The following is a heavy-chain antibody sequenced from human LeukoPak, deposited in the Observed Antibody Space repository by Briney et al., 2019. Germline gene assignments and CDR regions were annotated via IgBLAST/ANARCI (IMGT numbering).Heavy chain of an antibody. V-gene: IGHV3-20*01. Sequence: GGSLRLSCAASGFTFDDYGMSWVRQAPGKGLEWVSGINWNGGSTGYADSVKGRFTISRDNAKNSLYLQMNSLRAEDTALYHCARAGYYYGSGTLAYYYYVDVWGKGTTVTVSS. CDR3: ARAGYYYGSGTLAYYYYVDV. CDR1: GFTFDDYG. CDR2: INWNGGST. J-gene: IGHJ6*03. D-gene: IGHD3-10*01.